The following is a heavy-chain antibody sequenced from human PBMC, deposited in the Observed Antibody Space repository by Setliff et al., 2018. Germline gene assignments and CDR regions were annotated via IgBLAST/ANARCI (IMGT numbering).Heavy chain of an antibody. CDR2: ISAYNGNA. Sequence: GASVKVSCKASGYTFTSYGISWVRQAPGQGLEWMGWISAYNGNANYAQKLQGRVTMTTDTSTSTANMELRSLRSDDTAVYYCARDVVTFGGVIVYFDYWGQGTLVTVSS. J-gene: IGHJ4*02. CDR1: GYTFTSYG. D-gene: IGHD3-16*02. CDR3: ARDVVTFGGVIVYFDY. V-gene: IGHV1-18*01.